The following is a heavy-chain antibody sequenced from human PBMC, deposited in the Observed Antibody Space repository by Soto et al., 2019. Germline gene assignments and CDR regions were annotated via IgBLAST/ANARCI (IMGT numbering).Heavy chain of an antibody. D-gene: IGHD3-16*01. Sequence: GESLKISCKGSGYSFTSYWIGWVRQMPGKGLEWMGIIYPGDSDTRYSPSFQGQVTISADKSISTAYLQWSSLKASDTAMYYCAIQSGTGGDYSYGMDVWGPGTTVTVSS. J-gene: IGHJ6*02. CDR1: GYSFTSYW. CDR2: IYPGDSDT. CDR3: AIQSGTGGDYSYGMDV. V-gene: IGHV5-51*01.